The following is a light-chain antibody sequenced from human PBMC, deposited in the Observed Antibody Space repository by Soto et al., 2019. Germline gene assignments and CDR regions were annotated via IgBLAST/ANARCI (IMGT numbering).Light chain of an antibody. CDR2: GAS. J-gene: IGKJ4*01. CDR3: QQYGSSRKT. Sequence: EIGLTQSPGTLSLSPGDRATLSCRASQSVDSSYLAWYQQKPGQAPRLLIYGASSRATGIPDRFSGSGSGTDFTLIISRLETEDFAVYYCQQYGSSRKTFGGGTKVEIK. V-gene: IGKV3-20*01. CDR1: QSVDSSY.